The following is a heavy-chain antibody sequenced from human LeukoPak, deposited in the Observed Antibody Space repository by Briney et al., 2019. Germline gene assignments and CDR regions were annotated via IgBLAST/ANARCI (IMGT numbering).Heavy chain of an antibody. CDR2: ITGTGHIT. CDR1: GFTFTNHW. CDR3: ARDRLGAMLFFDP. D-gene: IGHD3-16*01. J-gene: IGHJ5*02. Sequence: GGSLRLSCATSGFTFTNHWMSWVRQAPGKGLEWVSAITGTGHITYYADFVKGRFTISRDNSKNTLYLQMNSLRAEDTALYYCARDRLGAMLFFDPWGQGTLVTVSS. V-gene: IGHV3-23*01.